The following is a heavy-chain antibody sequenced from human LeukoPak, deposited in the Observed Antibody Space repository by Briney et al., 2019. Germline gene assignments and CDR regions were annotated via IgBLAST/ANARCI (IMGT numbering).Heavy chain of an antibody. CDR1: GDSTNNYY. V-gene: IGHV4-59*01. CDR3: TRVLYTETTGI. J-gene: IGHJ4*02. CDR2: IYYSGST. D-gene: IGHD1-1*01. Sequence: PSETLSLTCTVSGDSTNNYYYSWIRQPPGKGLEWIGYIYYSGSTNYNPSLRTRVTFSVDTSKNQLFLKLTSVTAADTAVYYCTRVLYTETTGIWGQGTLVTVSS.